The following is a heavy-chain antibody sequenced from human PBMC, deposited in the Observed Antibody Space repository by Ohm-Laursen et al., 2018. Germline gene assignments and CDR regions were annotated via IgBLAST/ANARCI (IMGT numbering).Heavy chain of an antibody. J-gene: IGHJ4*02. CDR3: VRGRWIRDGGSTANDY. Sequence: GALSLTCTVSGGSISGYYWSWIRQPPGKGLEWIGYIFYSGRTNYNPSLKSRVTISVDTSKNQFSLRLSSVTAADTAVYYCVRGRWIRDGGSTANDYWGQGTLVTVSS. CDR1: GGSISGYY. V-gene: IGHV4-59*01. D-gene: IGHD5-18*01. CDR2: IFYSGRT.